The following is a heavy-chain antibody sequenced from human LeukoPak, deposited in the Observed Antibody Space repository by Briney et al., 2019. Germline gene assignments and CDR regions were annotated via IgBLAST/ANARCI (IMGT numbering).Heavy chain of an antibody. CDR2: ISSSSSYI. J-gene: IGHJ4*02. V-gene: IGHV3-21*01. CDR1: GFTFSSYR. Sequence: PGGSLRLSCAASGFTFSSYRMNWVRQAPGKGLEWVSSISSSSSYIYYADSVKGRFTISRDNAKNSLYLQMNSLRAEDTAVYYCARAFSPAMSPDYWGQGTLVTVSS. CDR3: ARAFSPAMSPDY. D-gene: IGHD2-2*01.